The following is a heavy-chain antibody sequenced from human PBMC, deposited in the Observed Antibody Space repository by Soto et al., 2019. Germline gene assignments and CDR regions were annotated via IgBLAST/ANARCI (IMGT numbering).Heavy chain of an antibody. CDR2: IGTAGDT. J-gene: IGHJ6*03. D-gene: IGHD3-10*01. Sequence: EVQLVESGGGLVQPGGSLRLSCAASGFTLSSYDMHWVRQAPGRGLEWVSVIGTAGDTSYRGSVKGRFTISREKANNSLYLQMNSLLDGDTAVYYCARGFGSFYYMDVWGKGTTVTVSS. CDR3: ARGFGSFYYMDV. V-gene: IGHV3-13*01. CDR1: GFTLSSYD.